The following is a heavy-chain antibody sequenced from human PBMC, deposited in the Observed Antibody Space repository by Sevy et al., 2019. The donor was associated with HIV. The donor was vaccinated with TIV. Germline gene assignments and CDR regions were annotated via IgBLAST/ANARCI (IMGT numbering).Heavy chain of an antibody. J-gene: IGHJ4*02. CDR3: ARGKSGYGYALNY. D-gene: IGHD5-18*01. CDR1: GFTVNSNY. Sequence: GGSLRLSCAASGFTVNSNYMTWVRQAPGKGLEGVSVIHSDDTTYHADSVKDRFTISRDNFKNTLYLHMSSLRAEDTAVYYCARGKSGYGYALNYWDQGTLVTVSS. V-gene: IGHV3-66*01. CDR2: IHSDDTT.